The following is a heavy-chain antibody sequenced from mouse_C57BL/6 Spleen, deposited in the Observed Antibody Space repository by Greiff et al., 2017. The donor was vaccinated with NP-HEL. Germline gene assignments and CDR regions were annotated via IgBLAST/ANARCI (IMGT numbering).Heavy chain of an antibody. CDR1: GYTFTSYW. D-gene: IGHD2-3*01. CDR2: IDPSDSET. Sequence: QVQLQQPGAELVRPGSSVKLSCKASGYTFTSYWLHWVKQRPIQGLEWIGNIDPSDSETHSNKKFKDKATLTVEKSSSPASMRLSSLTSVDSAVYYCARGVTGAWFAYWGQGTLVTVSA. J-gene: IGHJ3*01. V-gene: IGHV1-52*01. CDR3: ARGVTGAWFAY.